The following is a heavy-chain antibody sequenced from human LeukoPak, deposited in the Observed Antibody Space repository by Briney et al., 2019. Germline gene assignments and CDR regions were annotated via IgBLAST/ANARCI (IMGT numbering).Heavy chain of an antibody. Sequence: SGTLSLTCTVSGGSISSYYWSWIRQPPGKGLEWIGYIYYSGSTNYNPSLKSRVTISVDTSKNQFSLKLSSVTAADTAVYYCARLDGGPTGWYFAFDIWGQGTMVTVSS. D-gene: IGHD6-19*01. CDR1: GGSISSYY. CDR2: IYYSGST. J-gene: IGHJ3*02. CDR3: ARLDGGPTGWYFAFDI. V-gene: IGHV4-59*08.